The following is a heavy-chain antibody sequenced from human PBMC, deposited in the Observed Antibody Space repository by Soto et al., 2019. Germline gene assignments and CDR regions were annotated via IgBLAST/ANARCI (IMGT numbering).Heavy chain of an antibody. Sequence: ASETHSLPSTVSGGNLGSYYWSWIRQPPGKGLEWIGYIYYSGITDYNPSLKSRVTISVDTSKSQFSLKLSSVTAADTAVYYCARGGGVYYFDYWGQGTLVTV. CDR3: ARGGGVYYFDY. CDR1: GGNLGSYY. J-gene: IGHJ4*02. D-gene: IGHD2-8*02. CDR2: IYYSGIT. V-gene: IGHV4-59*01.